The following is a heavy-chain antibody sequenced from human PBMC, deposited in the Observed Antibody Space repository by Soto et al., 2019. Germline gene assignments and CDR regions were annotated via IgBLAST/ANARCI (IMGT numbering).Heavy chain of an antibody. V-gene: IGHV3-33*01. Sequence: PGGSLRLSCAASGFTFSSYGMHWVRQAPGKGLEWVAFIWYDGSEKYYADSVKGRFTISRDNSKNTLYLQMNSLRADDTAVYYCAREYNSGCFDYWGQGTLVTVSS. J-gene: IGHJ4*02. CDR1: GFTFSSYG. CDR2: IWYDGSEK. CDR3: AREYNSGCFDY. D-gene: IGHD6-19*01.